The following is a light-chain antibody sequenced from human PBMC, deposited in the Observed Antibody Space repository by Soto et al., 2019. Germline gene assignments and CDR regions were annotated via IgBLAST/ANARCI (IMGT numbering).Light chain of an antibody. V-gene: IGKV2-28*01. CDR3: MQSLQTPNT. Sequence: DLVMTQSPLSLPVTPAEPASISCRSSQSLLHSNGYNYLDWFLQKPGQSPQLLIYLGSNRASGVPDRFSGSGSGTDFTLKISRVEAEDVGVYYCMQSLQTPNTFGQGTKLEIK. CDR1: QSLLHSNGYNY. CDR2: LGS. J-gene: IGKJ2*01.